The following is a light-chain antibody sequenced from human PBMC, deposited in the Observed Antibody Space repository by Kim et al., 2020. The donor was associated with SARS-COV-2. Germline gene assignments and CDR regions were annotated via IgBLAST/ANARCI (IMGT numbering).Light chain of an antibody. Sequence: QSALTQPASVSGSPGQSVTISCTGTSSDVGAYNYVSWYQQRPGKAPKLMIYDLTERPSGVSNRFSCSKSGNTASLTISGLQADDDADYYCCSYTTSSTFVFGTGTKVTVL. CDR1: SSDVGAYNY. V-gene: IGLV2-14*01. J-gene: IGLJ1*01. CDR2: DLT. CDR3: CSYTTSSTFV.